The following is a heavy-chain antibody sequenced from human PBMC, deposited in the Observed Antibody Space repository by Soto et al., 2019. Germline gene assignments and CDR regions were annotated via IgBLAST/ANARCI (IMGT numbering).Heavy chain of an antibody. Sequence: SSRCPLSAYSMNHYYRGWIRKPPGKRLEGIGYIYYTGSNTYNPSLESRVTMSVDTSKNQFSLKLSSVTAADTAVYYCAKDRRTEAEGFTLDDWGRGTLVKVSS. J-gene: IGHJ4*02. D-gene: IGHD6-13*01. V-gene: IGHV4-59*01. CDR2: IYYTGSN. CDR1: AYSMNHYY. CDR3: AKDRRTEAEGFTLDD.